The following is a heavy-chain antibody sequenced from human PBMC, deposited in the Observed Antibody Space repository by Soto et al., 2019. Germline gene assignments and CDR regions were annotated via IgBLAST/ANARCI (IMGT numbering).Heavy chain of an antibody. CDR2: IDPSDSYT. Sequence: GESLKISCKGSGYSLTSYWISWVRQMPGKGQEWLGRIDPSDSYTNYSPSFQGHVTISADKSISTAYLQWSSLKASDTAMYYCARRIDYGGNDYYYYGMDVWGQGTTVTVSS. J-gene: IGHJ6*02. CDR3: ARRIDYGGNDYYYYGMDV. V-gene: IGHV5-10-1*01. D-gene: IGHD4-17*01. CDR1: GYSLTSYW.